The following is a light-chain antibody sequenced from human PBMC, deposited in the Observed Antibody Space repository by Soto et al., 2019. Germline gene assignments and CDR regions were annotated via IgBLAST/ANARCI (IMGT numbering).Light chain of an antibody. CDR1: QDISNY. V-gene: IGKV1-5*01. Sequence: DIQMTQSPSSLSASVGDRVPITCQASQDISNYLNWYQQKPGKAPKLLIYGASTLESGVPSRFSGSGSGTEFTLTISSLQPDDFATFYCQHYNSHSPTFGQGTKVDIK. CDR2: GAS. J-gene: IGKJ1*01. CDR3: QHYNSHSPT.